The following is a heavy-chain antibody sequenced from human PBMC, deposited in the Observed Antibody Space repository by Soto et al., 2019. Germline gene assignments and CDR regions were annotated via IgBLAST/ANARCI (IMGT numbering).Heavy chain of an antibody. CDR1: GGSISSSNW. CDR2: IYHSGST. V-gene: IGHV4-4*02. Sequence: PSETLSLTCAVSGGSISSSNWLSWARQPPGKGLEWIGEIYHSGSTNYNPSLKSRVTISVDKSKNQFSLKLSSVTAADTAVYYCASVRGGYYYAMDVWGQGTTVTVSS. J-gene: IGHJ6*02. CDR3: ASVRGGYYYAMDV. D-gene: IGHD3-10*02.